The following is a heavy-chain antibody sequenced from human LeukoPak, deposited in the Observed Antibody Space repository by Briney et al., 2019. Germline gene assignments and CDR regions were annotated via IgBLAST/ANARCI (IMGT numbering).Heavy chain of an antibody. V-gene: IGHV1-8*02. CDR3: ARGIAARPDWFDP. D-gene: IGHD6-6*01. Sequence: ASVKVSCKASGYTFTNFGINWVRQATGQGLEWVGWMNPTSGNTGYAQNFQGRVTMTTDTSTSTAYMELRSLRSDDTAVYYCARGIAARPDWFDPWGQGTLVTVSS. J-gene: IGHJ5*02. CDR2: MNPTSGNT. CDR1: GYTFTNFG.